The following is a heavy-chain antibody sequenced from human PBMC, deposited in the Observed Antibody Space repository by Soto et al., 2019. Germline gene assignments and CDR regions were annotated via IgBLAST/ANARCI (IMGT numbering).Heavy chain of an antibody. Sequence: ASVNVSCKASGYTFTSYYMHWVRQAPGQGLEWMGIINPSGGSTSYAQKFQGRVTMTRDTSTSTVYMELSSLRSEDTAVYYCARIYDFWSGQTPLYGMDVWGQGTTVTVSS. CDR1: GYTFTSYY. J-gene: IGHJ6*02. CDR3: ARIYDFWSGQTPLYGMDV. V-gene: IGHV1-46*01. CDR2: INPSGGST. D-gene: IGHD3-3*01.